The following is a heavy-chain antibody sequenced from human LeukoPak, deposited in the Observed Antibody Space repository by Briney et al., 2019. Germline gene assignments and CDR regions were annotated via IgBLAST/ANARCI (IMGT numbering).Heavy chain of an antibody. V-gene: IGHV1-69*13. J-gene: IGHJ5*02. CDR1: GGTFSSYV. Sequence: ASVKVSCKASGGTFSSYVISWVRQAPGQGLEWMGGIIPIFGTANYAQKFQGRVTITADESTSTAYMELSSLRSEDTAVYYCARALLRYCSSTSCYWFDPWGQGTLVTVSS. D-gene: IGHD2-2*01. CDR2: IIPIFGTA. CDR3: ARALLRYCSSTSCYWFDP.